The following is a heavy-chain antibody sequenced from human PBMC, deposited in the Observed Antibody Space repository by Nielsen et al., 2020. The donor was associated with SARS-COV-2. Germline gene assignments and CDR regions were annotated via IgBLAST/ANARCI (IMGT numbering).Heavy chain of an antibody. CDR2: ISSSSSTI. J-gene: IGHJ5*02. V-gene: IGHV3-48*01. D-gene: IGHD2-2*02. CDR3: ARDRGEWVVPAAIGGWFDP. CDR1: GFTFSSYS. Sequence: GESLKISCAASGFTFSSYSMNWVRQAPGKGLEWVSYISSSSSTIYYADSVKGRFTISRDNAKNSLYLQMNSLRAEDTAVYYCARDRGEWVVPAAIGGWFDPWGQGTLVTVSS.